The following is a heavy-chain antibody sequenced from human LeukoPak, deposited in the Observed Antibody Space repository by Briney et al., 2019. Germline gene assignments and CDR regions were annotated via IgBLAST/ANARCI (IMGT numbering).Heavy chain of an antibody. V-gene: IGHV3-23*01. D-gene: IGHD3-22*01. CDR2: ISGSGGST. CDR3: AKEWVGDSSGYYYVLDAFDI. J-gene: IGHJ3*02. Sequence: PSETLSLTCAVYGGSFSGYYWSWVRQAPGKGLEWVSAISGSGGSTYYADSVKGRFTISRDNSKNTLYLQMNSLRAEDTAVYYCAKEWVGDSSGYYYVLDAFDIWGQGTMVTVSS. CDR1: GGSFSGYY.